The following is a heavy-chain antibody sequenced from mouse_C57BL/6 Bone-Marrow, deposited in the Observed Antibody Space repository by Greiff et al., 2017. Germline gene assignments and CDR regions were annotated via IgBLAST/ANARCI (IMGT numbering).Heavy chain of an antibody. V-gene: IGHV1-19*01. J-gene: IGHJ2*01. CDR1: GYTFTDYY. CDR2: INPYNGGT. D-gene: IGHD6-1*01. Sequence: EVQLQQSGPVLVKPGASVKMSCKASGYTFTDYYMNWVKQSHGKSLEWIGVINPYNGGTSYNQKFKGKATLTVDKSSSTAYMELNSLTSEDSAVYYCARGLYYFDNWGQGATLTVSS. CDR3: ARGLYYFDN.